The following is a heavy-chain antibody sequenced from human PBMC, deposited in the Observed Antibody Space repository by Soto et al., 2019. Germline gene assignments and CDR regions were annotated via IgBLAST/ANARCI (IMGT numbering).Heavy chain of an antibody. V-gene: IGHV3-30*18. CDR3: AKEVTIYYYYGMDV. CDR2: ISYDGSNK. CDR1: GFTFSSYG. Sequence: PGGSLRLSCAASGFTFSSYGMHWVRQAPGKGLEWVAVISYDGSNKYYADSVKGRFTISRDNSKNTLYLQMNSLRAEDTAVYYCAKEVTIYYYYGMDVWGQGTTVTVSS. J-gene: IGHJ6*02.